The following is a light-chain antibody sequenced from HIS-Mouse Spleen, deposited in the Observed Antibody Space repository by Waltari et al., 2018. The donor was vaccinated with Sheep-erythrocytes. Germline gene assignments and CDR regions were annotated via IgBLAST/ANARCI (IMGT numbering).Light chain of an antibody. CDR2: EGS. Sequence: QSALTQPASVSGSPGQSITISCTGTSSDVGSYNLVSWYQQHPDKAPKLMIYEGSKRPAGVSNLFAGSKSGNTASLTISGLQAEDEADYYCCSYAGSSTPWVFGGGTKLTVL. CDR1: SSDVGSYNL. J-gene: IGLJ3*02. V-gene: IGLV2-23*01. CDR3: CSYAGSSTPWV.